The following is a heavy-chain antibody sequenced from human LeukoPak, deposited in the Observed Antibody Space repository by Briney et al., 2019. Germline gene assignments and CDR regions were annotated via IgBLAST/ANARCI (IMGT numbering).Heavy chain of an antibody. J-gene: IGHJ4*02. CDR2: IYHSGST. D-gene: IGHD4-17*01. V-gene: IGHV4-4*02. CDR1: GGSTSSSNW. CDR3: ARRRWLSAVTTFFDY. Sequence: SGTLSLTCAVSGGSTSSSNWWSWVRQPPGKGLEWIGEIYHSGSTNYNPSLKSRVTISVDKSKNQFSLKLSSVTAADTAVYYCARRRWLSAVTTFFDYWGQGTLVTVSS.